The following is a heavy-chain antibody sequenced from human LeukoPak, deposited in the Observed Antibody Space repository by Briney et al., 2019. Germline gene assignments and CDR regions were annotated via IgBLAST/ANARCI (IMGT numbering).Heavy chain of an antibody. CDR2: ISAYNGNT. CDR3: ARDAGSQYCTNGVCSTHDAFDI. D-gene: IGHD2-8*01. V-gene: IGHV1-18*01. CDR1: GYTFTSYV. J-gene: IGHJ3*02. Sequence: ASVKVSCKASGYTFTSYVISWVRQAPGQGLEWMGWISAYNGNTNYAQKLQGRVTMTTDTSTSTAYMELRSLRSDDTAVYYCARDAGSQYCTNGVCSTHDAFDIWGHGTMVTVSS.